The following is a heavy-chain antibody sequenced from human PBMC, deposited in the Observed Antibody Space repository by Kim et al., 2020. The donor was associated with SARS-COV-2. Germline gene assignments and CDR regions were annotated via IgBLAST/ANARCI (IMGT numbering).Heavy chain of an antibody. V-gene: IGHV3-23*01. Sequence: GGSLRLSCAASGFTFSSYAMSWVRQAPGKGLEWVSAISGSGGSTYYADSVKGRFTISRDNSKNTLYLQMNSLRAEDTAVYYCAKDHQSAVAGTVTEYWGQGTLVTVSS. CDR3: AKDHQSAVAGTVTEY. CDR1: GFTFSSYA. CDR2: ISGSGGST. J-gene: IGHJ4*02. D-gene: IGHD6-19*01.